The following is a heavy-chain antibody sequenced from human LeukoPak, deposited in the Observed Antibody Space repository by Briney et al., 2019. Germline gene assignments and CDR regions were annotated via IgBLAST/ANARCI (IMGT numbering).Heavy chain of an antibody. J-gene: IGHJ5*02. CDR2: IIPIFGTA. CDR1: GGTFSSYA. Sequence: EASVKVSCKASGGTFSSYAISWVRQAPGQGLEWMGGIIPIFGTANYAQKFQGRVTITADKSTSTAYMELSSLRSEDTAVYYRARSEGDIVVVPAAMPGWFDPWGQGTLVTVSS. CDR3: ARSEGDIVVVPAAMPGWFDP. V-gene: IGHV1-69*06. D-gene: IGHD2-2*01.